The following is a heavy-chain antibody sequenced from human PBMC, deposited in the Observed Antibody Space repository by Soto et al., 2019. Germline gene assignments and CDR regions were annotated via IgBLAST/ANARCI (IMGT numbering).Heavy chain of an antibody. Sequence: EVHLVESGGGLIQPGGSLRLSCAASGFTFSDYSMNWVRQAPGKGLQWVSYINSGGSTIYYADSVKGQFTTSRDNARDSLFIQMNSLTTEDKAVYYCARGGSRGYFTNDLLDYWGQGTLVTVSS. D-gene: IGHD5-12*01. J-gene: IGHJ4*02. CDR2: INSGGSTI. V-gene: IGHV3-48*01. CDR1: GFTFSDYS. CDR3: ARGGSRGYFTNDLLDY.